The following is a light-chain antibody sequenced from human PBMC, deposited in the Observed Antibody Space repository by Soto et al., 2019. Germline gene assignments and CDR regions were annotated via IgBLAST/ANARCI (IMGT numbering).Light chain of an antibody. V-gene: IGKV3D-15*01. CDR2: GAS. CDR3: KQYNNWPYA. Sequence: MVMTQSPATLSVSPGERATLSCRASQSVSTKLAWYQQKPGQAPRLLIYGASTRATGIPARFSGSGSGTDCTLTISSLQSEDFAVYYCKQYNNWPYAVGPGTRVDIK. CDR1: QSVSTK. J-gene: IGKJ3*01.